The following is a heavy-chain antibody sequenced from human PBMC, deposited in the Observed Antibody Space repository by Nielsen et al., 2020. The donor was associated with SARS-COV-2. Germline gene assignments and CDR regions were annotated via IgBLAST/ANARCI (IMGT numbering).Heavy chain of an antibody. CDR1: GFTFGDAI. J-gene: IGHJ6*02. V-gene: IGHV3-73*01. CDR2: IRSKTNNYET. D-gene: IGHD2-21*01. CDR3: KHYYDMDV. Sequence: LSLTCAASGFTFGDAIIHWVRQASGKGLEWVGRIRSKTNNYETSYAASVKGRFTISRDESKNMAYLQMSRLKTGDTAVYYCKHYYDMDVWGQGTTVTVSS.